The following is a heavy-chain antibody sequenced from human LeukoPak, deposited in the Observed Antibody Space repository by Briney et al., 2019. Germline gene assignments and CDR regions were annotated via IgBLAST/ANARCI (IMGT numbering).Heavy chain of an antibody. J-gene: IGHJ4*02. CDR1: GGTFSSYT. CDR2: ITPILGIA. D-gene: IGHD6-13*01. CDR3: ADHSSSWTFDY. V-gene: IGHV1-69*02. Sequence: SVKVSCKASGGTFSSYTISWVRQAPGQGLEWMGRITPILGIANYAQKFQGRVTITADKSTSTAYMELSSLRSEDTAVYYCADHSSSWTFDYWGQGTLVTVSS.